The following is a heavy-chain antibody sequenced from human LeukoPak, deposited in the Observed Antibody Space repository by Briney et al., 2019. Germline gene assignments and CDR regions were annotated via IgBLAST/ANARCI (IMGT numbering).Heavy chain of an antibody. CDR1: GGTFSSYA. V-gene: IGHV1-69*01. Sequence: GASVKVSCKASGGTFSSYAISWVRQAPGQGLEWMGGIIPIFGTANYAQKFQGRVTITADESTSTAYMELSSLRSEDTAVYYRARGHDSSGYLYYYYYMDVWGKGTTVTVSS. D-gene: IGHD3-22*01. J-gene: IGHJ6*03. CDR3: ARGHDSSGYLYYYYYMDV. CDR2: IIPIFGTA.